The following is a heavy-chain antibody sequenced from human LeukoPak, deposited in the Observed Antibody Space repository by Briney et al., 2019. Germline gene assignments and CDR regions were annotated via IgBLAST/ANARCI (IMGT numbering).Heavy chain of an antibody. J-gene: IGHJ4*02. CDR3: ARDRGELLN. V-gene: IGHV3-7*01. CDR2: IKEDGSEK. D-gene: IGHD1-26*01. Sequence: PGGSLRLSCAASGFIFSNYWMSWVRQAPGKGLEWVGNIKEDGSEKRYVDSLKGRFTMSRDNAKNSLYLQMNSLRGEDTAVYYCARDRGELLNWGQGTLVTVSS. CDR1: GFIFSNYW.